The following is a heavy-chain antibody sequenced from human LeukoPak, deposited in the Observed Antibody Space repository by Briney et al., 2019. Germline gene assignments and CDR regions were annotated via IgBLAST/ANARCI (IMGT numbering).Heavy chain of an antibody. CDR3: ARRALTGYYVGYFDY. J-gene: IGHJ4*02. V-gene: IGHV4-59*01. Sequence: SETLSLTCTVSGGSISSYYWSWIRQPPGKGLEWIGYIYYSGSTNYNPSLKSRVTISVDTSKNQFSLKLSSVTAADTAVYYCARRALTGYYVGYFDYWGQGTLVNVSS. CDR2: IYYSGST. CDR1: GGSISSYY. D-gene: IGHD3-9*01.